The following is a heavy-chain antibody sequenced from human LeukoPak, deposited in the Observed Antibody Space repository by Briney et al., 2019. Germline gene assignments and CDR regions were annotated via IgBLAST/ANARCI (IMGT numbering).Heavy chain of an antibody. CDR2: ISSSGSTI. Sequence: PGGSLRLSCAASGFTFSSYEMNWVRQAPGKGLEWVSYISSSGSTIYYADSVKGRFTISRDNAKNSLYLQMNSLRAEDTAVYYCARDPHYYDSSGYPHWGQGTLVTVSS. V-gene: IGHV3-48*03. J-gene: IGHJ4*02. D-gene: IGHD3-22*01. CDR3: ARDPHYYDSSGYPH. CDR1: GFTFSSYE.